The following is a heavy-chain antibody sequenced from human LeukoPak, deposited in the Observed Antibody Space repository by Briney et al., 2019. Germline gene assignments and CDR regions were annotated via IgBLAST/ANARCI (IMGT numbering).Heavy chain of an antibody. CDR2: IYPGDSDT. CDR3: ATHPPKATYYYDSSGYSV. D-gene: IGHD3-22*01. V-gene: IGHV5-51*01. Sequence: GESLKISCKGSGYSFTSYWIGWVRQMPGKGLEWMGIIYPGDSDTRYSPSFQGQVTISADKSISTAYLQWSSLKASDTAMYYCATHPPKATYYYDSSGYSVWGQGTLVTVSS. J-gene: IGHJ4*02. CDR1: GYSFTSYW.